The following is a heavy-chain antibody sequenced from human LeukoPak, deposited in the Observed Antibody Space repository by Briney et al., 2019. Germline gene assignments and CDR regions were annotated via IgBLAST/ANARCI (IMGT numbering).Heavy chain of an antibody. Sequence: PGGSLRLSCAASGFTFSSYAMHWVRQAPGKGLEWVAVISYDGSNKYYADSVKGRFTISRDNSKNTLYLQMNSLRAEDTAVYYCAKSPTTVTTDFDYWGQGTLVTVSS. J-gene: IGHJ4*02. V-gene: IGHV3-30-3*02. CDR1: GFTFSSYA. D-gene: IGHD4-17*01. CDR3: AKSPTTVTTDFDY. CDR2: ISYDGSNK.